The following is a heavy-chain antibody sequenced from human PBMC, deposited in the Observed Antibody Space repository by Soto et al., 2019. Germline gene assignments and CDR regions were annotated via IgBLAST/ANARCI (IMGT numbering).Heavy chain of an antibody. CDR2: VYHTGNT. J-gene: IGHJ4*02. CDR3: AREQYNWKL. D-gene: IGHD1-20*01. Sequence: LSLTCSVSGVSITSYYWTWIRHSPGKGLEWIGYVYHTGNTYYNPSLKSRVTISLDTSKNQVSLRLRSVTAADTAVYYCAREQYNWKLWGQGTLVTVSS. CDR1: GVSITSYY. V-gene: IGHV4-59*01.